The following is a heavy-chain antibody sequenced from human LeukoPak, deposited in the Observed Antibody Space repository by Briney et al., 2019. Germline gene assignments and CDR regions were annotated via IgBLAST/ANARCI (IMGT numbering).Heavy chain of an antibody. CDR2: ISGSGGGT. J-gene: IGHJ4*02. D-gene: IGHD6-6*01. Sequence: GGSLRLSCAASGFTFSTYAMSWVRQAPGKGLEGVSAISGSGGGTSHADSVRGRFTISRDNSRNTLYLQMNSLRADGTAIYYCARENLGVNIASRPSDYWGQGTLVTVSS. V-gene: IGHV3-23*01. CDR3: ARENLGVNIASRPSDY. CDR1: GFTFSTYA.